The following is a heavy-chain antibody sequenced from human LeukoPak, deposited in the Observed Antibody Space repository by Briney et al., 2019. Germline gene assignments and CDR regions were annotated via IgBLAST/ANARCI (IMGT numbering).Heavy chain of an antibody. V-gene: IGHV3-11*06. CDR3: ASVTAPGP. J-gene: IGHJ5*02. CDR1: GFTFSDYY. Sequence: GGSLRLSCTASGFTFSDYYMSWIRQAPGKGLEWVSSISSSSSYIYYADSVKGRFTISRDNANNSLFLQMNNLRAEDTAVYYCASVTAPGPWGQGTLVTVSS. CDR2: ISSSSSYI. D-gene: IGHD2-21*02.